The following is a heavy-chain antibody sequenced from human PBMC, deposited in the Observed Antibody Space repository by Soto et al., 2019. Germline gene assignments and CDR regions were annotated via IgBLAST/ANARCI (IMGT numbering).Heavy chain of an antibody. V-gene: IGHV3-23*01. CDR2: ISGSGDST. J-gene: IGHJ3*02. CDR1: GFTFSSYA. Sequence: EVQLLESGGGLVQPGGSLRLSCAASGFTFSSYAMNWVRQAPGKGLEWVSTISGSGDSTYYADSVKGRFTIPRDNSKNTLYLQMNSLRAEDTAIYYCAKGAGANNDAFDIWGQGTMVTASS. D-gene: IGHD3-10*01. CDR3: AKGAGANNDAFDI.